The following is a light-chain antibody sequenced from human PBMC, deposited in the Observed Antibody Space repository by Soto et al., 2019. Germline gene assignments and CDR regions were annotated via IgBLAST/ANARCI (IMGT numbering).Light chain of an antibody. J-gene: IGLJ2*01. Sequence: SYELTQPSSVSVSPGQTARITCSGDVLAKKYARWFQQKPGQAPVLVIYKDSERTSGIPERFSGSSSGTTVTLTISGAQVEDEADYYCYSAADNKGVFGGGTKLTV. CDR2: KDS. V-gene: IGLV3-27*01. CDR1: VLAKKY. CDR3: YSAADNKGV.